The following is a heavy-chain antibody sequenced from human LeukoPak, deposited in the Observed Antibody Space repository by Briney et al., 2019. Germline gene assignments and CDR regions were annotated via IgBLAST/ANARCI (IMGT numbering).Heavy chain of an antibody. V-gene: IGHV4-30-4*01. CDR2: IYYSGST. CDR1: GGSISSGDYY. D-gene: IGHD1-14*01. Sequence: SQTLSRTCTVSGGSISSGDYYWSWIRQPPGKGLEWIGYIYYSGSTYYNPSLKSRVTISVDTSKNQFSLKLSSVTAADTAVYYCASGTGPDAFDIWGQGTMVTVSS. CDR3: ASGTGPDAFDI. J-gene: IGHJ3*02.